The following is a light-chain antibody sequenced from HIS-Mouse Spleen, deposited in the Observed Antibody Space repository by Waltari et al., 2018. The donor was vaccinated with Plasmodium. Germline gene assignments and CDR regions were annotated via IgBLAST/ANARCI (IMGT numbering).Light chain of an antibody. CDR2: SNA. J-gene: IGLJ2*01. CDR1: SSTSGNSA. Sequence: QSVLTQPPSVSAVPRQRVTITCSGSSSTSGNSAVTWYQQLPGKAPKLLIYSNAMLPSGVSDRFSGSKSGTSASLAISRLQSEDEAIYYCAAWDDSLNGPVFGGGTKLTVL. CDR3: AAWDDSLNGPV. V-gene: IGLV1-36*01.